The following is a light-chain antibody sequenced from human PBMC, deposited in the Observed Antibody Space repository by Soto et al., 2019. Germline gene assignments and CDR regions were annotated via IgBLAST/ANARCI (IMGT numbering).Light chain of an antibody. CDR3: QQATSFPFT. CDR1: QGISDW. CDR2: ATS. V-gene: IGKV1-12*01. J-gene: IGKJ3*01. Sequence: DIQMTQSPYSVSASVGDRVTITCRASQGISDWLAWYQQKPGKAPKLLIYATSSLQSGGPSRFSGSGSGTDFTLTISSLQPEDFETYYCQQATSFPFTFGPGTKVDIK.